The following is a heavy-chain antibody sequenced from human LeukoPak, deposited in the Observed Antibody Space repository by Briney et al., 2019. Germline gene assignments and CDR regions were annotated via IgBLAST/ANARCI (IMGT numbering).Heavy chain of an antibody. J-gene: IGHJ6*03. V-gene: IGHV4-39*02. D-gene: IGHD3-10*01. CDR3: ARDSPIYVTMARGSLYYYYMDV. CDR1: GGSISSSSYY. CDR2: IYYSGST. Sequence: SETLSLTCTVSGGSISSSSYYWGWIRQPPGKGLEWTGSIYYSGSTYYNPSLKSRVTISVDTSKNQFSLKLSSVTAADTAVYYCARDSPIYVTMARGSLYYYYMDVWGKGTTVTVSS.